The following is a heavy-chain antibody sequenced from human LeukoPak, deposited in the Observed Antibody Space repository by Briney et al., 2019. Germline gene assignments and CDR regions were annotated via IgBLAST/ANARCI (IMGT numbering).Heavy chain of an antibody. CDR2: ISVYNGNT. V-gene: IGHV1-18*01. CDR1: GYIFTDYG. CDR3: ARDSLGIFNAFDI. D-gene: IGHD7-27*01. Sequence: ASVKVSCKASGYIFTDYGISWVRQAPGQGLEWMGWISVYNGNTNYAQKLQGRVTMTTDTSTSTAYMELRSLRSDDTAVYYCARDSLGIFNAFDIWGQGTMVTVSS. J-gene: IGHJ3*02.